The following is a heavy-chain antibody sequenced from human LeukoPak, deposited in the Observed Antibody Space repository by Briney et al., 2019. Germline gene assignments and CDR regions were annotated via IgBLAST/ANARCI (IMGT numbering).Heavy chain of an antibody. CDR1: GFTFGSYP. V-gene: IGHV3-30*04. D-gene: IGHD4-17*01. CDR3: ARDCPYGDYALCMDV. CDR2: ISYDGSKK. J-gene: IGHJ6*04. Sequence: GGSLRLSWAASGFTFGSYPMHWVRQAPGKGLGWVAVISYDGSKKYDAESVKGRFTISRDNSKNTQYLQMNSVRAEDTAIYYCARDCPYGDYALCMDVWGKGTMVTVSS.